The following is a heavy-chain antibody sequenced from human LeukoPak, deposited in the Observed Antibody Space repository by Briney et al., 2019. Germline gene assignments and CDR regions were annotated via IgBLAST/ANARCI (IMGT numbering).Heavy chain of an antibody. CDR2: IWYDGSRE. CDR1: GFSFSAYG. J-gene: IGHJ4*02. V-gene: IGHV3-33*01. CDR3: ARSQSSSLIDY. D-gene: IGHD6-13*01. Sequence: PGGSLRLSCAASGFSFSAYGVHWVRQAPGKGLEWVAVIWYDGSREDYADSVKGRFTLSRDNSKNTLYLQMNSLTVEDTAVYYCARSQSSSLIDYWGQGTLVTVSS.